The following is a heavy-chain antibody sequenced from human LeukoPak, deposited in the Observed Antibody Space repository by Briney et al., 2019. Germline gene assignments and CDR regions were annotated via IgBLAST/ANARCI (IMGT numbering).Heavy chain of an antibody. CDR3: AKSYSSGPDAFDI. J-gene: IGHJ3*02. V-gene: IGHV3-23*01. CDR1: GFTFSSYA. Sequence: PGGSLRLSCAASGFTFSSYAMNWVRQAPGKGLEWVSGISGSGGSTYYADSVKGRFTISRDKSKNTLYLQINSLRAEDTAAYYCAKSYSSGPDAFDIWGQGTMVTVSS. CDR2: ISGSGGST. D-gene: IGHD6-19*01.